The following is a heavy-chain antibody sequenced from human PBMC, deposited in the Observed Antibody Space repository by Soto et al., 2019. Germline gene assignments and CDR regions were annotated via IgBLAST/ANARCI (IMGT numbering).Heavy chain of an antibody. CDR2: ISSSSSYI. D-gene: IGHD6-13*01. CDR1: VFIFTSYS. J-gene: IGHJ6*02. CDR3: ARDSGSSSDYYGMDV. Sequence: GGSLRLACAASVFIFTSYSMNWVRQAPGKGLEWVSSISSSSSYIYYADSVKGRFTISRDNAKNSLYLQMSSLRAEDTAVYYCARDSGSSSDYYGMDVWGQGTTVTVSS. V-gene: IGHV3-21*01.